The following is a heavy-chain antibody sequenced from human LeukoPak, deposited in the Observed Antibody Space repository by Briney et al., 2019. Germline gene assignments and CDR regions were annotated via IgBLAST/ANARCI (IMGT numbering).Heavy chain of an antibody. CDR1: GGTFSSYA. CDR3: ARDSSNWYRSPDY. J-gene: IGHJ4*02. D-gene: IGHD6-13*01. V-gene: IGHV1-69*13. Sequence: ASVKVSCKASGGTFSSYAISWVRQAPGQGLEWMGGIIPIFGTATYAQKFQGRVTITADEFTSTAYMELSSLRSEDTAVYYCARDSSNWYRSPDYWGQGTLVTVSS. CDR2: IIPIFGTA.